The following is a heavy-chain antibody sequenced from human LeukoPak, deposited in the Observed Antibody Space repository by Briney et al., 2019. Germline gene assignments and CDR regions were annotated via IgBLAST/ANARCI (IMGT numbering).Heavy chain of an antibody. D-gene: IGHD6-13*01. J-gene: IGHJ4*02. V-gene: IGHV3-7*03. Sequence: GGSLRLSCAASGFTFSSYWMNWARQAPGKGLEWVASINHNGNVNYYVDSVKGRFTISRDNSKNTLYLQMNSLRAEDTAVYYCAKTAGTFDYWGQGTLVTVSS. CDR1: GFTFSSYW. CDR3: AKTAGTFDY. CDR2: INHNGNVN.